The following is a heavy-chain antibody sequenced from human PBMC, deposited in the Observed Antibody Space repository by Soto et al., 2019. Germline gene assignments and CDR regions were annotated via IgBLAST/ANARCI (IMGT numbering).Heavy chain of an antibody. CDR3: ARDDYGAAFDI. J-gene: IGHJ3*02. CDR2: INAGNGNT. D-gene: IGHD4-17*01. V-gene: IGHV1-3*01. CDR1: GYTFTSYA. Sequence: ASVKVSCKASGYTFTSYAMHWERQAPGQRLEWMGWINAGNGNTKYSQKFQGRVTITRDTSTSTAYMELRSLRSDDTAVYYCARDDYGAAFDIWGQGTMVTVSS.